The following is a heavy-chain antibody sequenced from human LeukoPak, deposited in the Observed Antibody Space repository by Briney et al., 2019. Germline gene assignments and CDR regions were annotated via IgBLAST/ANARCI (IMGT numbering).Heavy chain of an antibody. D-gene: IGHD4-17*01. J-gene: IGHJ5*02. Sequence: GGSLRLSCAASGLTGSHNYVSWVRQAPGKGLEWVSAIHTSGDTCYADSVKGRFTISRDTSKNTLYLQINSLRVEDTAVYYCIVFGDSNHWGQGTLVSVSS. CDR2: IHTSGDT. CDR1: GLTGSHNY. CDR3: IVFGDSNH. V-gene: IGHV3-53*01.